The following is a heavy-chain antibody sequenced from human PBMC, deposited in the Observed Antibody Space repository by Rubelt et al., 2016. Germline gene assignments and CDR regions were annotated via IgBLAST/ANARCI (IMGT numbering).Heavy chain of an antibody. D-gene: IGHD6-13*01. V-gene: IGHV3-21*01. J-gene: IGHJ5*02. CDR1: GFTFSNHG. Sequence: SGGGLVQPGRSLRLSCSASGFTFSNHGMHWVRQAPGKGLEWVSSISSSTSYIYYADSVKGRFTISRDNAKNSLYMKMTSLRAEDTAVYYCAREGNSSPPDWFDPWGQGTLVTVSS. CDR2: ISSSTSYI. CDR3: AREGNSSPPDWFDP.